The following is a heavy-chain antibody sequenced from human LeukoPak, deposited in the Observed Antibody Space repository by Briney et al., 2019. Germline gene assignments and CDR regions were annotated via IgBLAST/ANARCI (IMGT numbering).Heavy chain of an antibody. V-gene: IGHV3-30*02. D-gene: IGHD5-18*01. CDR1: GLTFRISG. Sequence: PGESLRLSCAVSGLTFRISGMHWVRQAPGKGLEWVTFIRDDGSGEHYADSVKGRFTVSRDHSKNTLYLQMNSLRAEDTAVYYCAKDQEWDSGYSYGSDYWGQGTLVTVSS. CDR3: AKDQEWDSGYSYGSDY. CDR2: IRDDGSGE. J-gene: IGHJ4*02.